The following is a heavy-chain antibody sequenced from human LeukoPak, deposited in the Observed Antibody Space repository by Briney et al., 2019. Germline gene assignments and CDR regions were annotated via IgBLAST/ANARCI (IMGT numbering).Heavy chain of an antibody. CDR3: ARRGDI. V-gene: IGHV4-39*01. J-gene: IGHJ3*02. Sequence: SETLSLTCTGSGGSINSSSYYWGWIRQPPGKGLEWIGKIYYSGSTYYNPSLKSRVTISVNTSKNQLSLKLSSVTAADTAVYYCARRGDIWGQGTMVTVSS. CDR1: GGSINSSSYY. CDR2: IYYSGST.